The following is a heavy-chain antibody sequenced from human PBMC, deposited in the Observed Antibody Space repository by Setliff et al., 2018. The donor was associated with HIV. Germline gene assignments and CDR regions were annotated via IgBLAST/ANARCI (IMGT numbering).Heavy chain of an antibody. CDR2: IIPVFGKV. D-gene: IGHD6-19*01. CDR1: GYTFTNYG. V-gene: IGHV1-69*13. J-gene: IGHJ6*04. Sequence: SVKVSCKASGYTFTNYGISWVRQAPGQGLEWMGGIIPVFGKVEYAQRFQGRVKITADESTSTAYMEMSSLRSEDMAIYYCARSDSGWPHYQYHHMDVWGKGTTVTVSS. CDR3: ARSDSGWPHYQYHHMDV.